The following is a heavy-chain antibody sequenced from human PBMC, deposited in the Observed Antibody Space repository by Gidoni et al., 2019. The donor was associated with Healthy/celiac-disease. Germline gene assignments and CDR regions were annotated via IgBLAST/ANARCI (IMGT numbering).Heavy chain of an antibody. Sequence: QVQLVQSGAEVKKPGSSVKVSCKASGGTFSSYAISWVRQAPGQGLEWMGGIIPIFGTANYAQKFQGRVTITADESTSTAYMELSSLRSEDTAVYYCARAVSWDMEMATITSYYFDYWGQGTLVTVSS. CDR1: GGTFSSYA. D-gene: IGHD5-12*01. CDR3: ARAVSWDMEMATITSYYFDY. CDR2: IIPIFGTA. V-gene: IGHV1-69*01. J-gene: IGHJ4*02.